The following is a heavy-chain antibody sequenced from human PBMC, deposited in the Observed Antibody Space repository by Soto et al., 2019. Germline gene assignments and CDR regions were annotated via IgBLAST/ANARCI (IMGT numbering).Heavy chain of an antibody. Sequence: GGSLRLSCAASGFTFSSYAMSWVRQAPGKGLEWVSAISGSGGSTYYADSVKGRFTISRDNSKNTLYLQMNSLRAEDTAVYYCARTSSNNYYDSSGYPLYYYYGMDVWGQGTTVTVSS. D-gene: IGHD3-22*01. V-gene: IGHV3-23*01. J-gene: IGHJ6*02. CDR3: ARTSSNNYYDSSGYPLYYYYGMDV. CDR1: GFTFSSYA. CDR2: ISGSGGST.